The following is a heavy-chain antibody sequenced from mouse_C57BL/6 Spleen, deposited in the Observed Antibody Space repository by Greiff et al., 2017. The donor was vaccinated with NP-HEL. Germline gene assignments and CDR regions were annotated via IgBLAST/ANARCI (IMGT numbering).Heavy chain of an antibody. V-gene: IGHV1-82*01. J-gene: IGHJ2*01. CDR1: GYAFSSSW. CDR2: IYPGDGDT. D-gene: IGHD1-1*01. CDR3: ARWPLYYGSSYFDY. Sequence: VKLQESGPELVKPGASVKISCKASGYAFSSSWMNWVKQRPGKGLEWIGRIYPGDGDTNYNGKFKGKATLTADKSSSTAYMQLSSLTSEDSAVYFCARWPLYYGSSYFDYWGQGTTLTVSS.